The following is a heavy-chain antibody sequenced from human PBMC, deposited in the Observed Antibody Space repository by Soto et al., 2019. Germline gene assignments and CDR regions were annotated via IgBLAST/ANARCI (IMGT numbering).Heavy chain of an antibody. CDR2: IIPIFGTA. CDR3: ARVGGGDNTIFGVVQSYYYYYGMDV. CDR1: GGTFSSYA. D-gene: IGHD3-3*01. V-gene: IGHV1-69*13. Sequence: GASVKVSCKASGGTFSSYAISWVRQAPGQGLEWMGGIIPIFGTANYAQKFQGRVTITADESTSTAYMELSSLRSEDTAVYYCARVGGGDNTIFGVVQSYYYYYGMDVWGQGTTVTVSS. J-gene: IGHJ6*02.